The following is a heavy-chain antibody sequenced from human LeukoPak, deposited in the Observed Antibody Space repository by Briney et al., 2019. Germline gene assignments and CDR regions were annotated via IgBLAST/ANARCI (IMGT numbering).Heavy chain of an antibody. CDR2: IYYSGST. D-gene: IGHD2-2*01. CDR3: ARSLYPNWYFDL. CDR1: GGSISSYY. Sequence: SETLSLTCTVSGGSISSYYWSWIRQPPGKGLEWIGYIYYSGSTNYNPSLKSRVTISVDTSKNQFSLKLSSVTAADTAVYYCARSLYPNWYFDLWGRGTLATVSS. J-gene: IGHJ2*01. V-gene: IGHV4-59*01.